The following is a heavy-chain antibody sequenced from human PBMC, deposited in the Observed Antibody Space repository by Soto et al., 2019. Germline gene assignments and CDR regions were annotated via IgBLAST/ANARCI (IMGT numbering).Heavy chain of an antibody. Sequence: ASVKVSCKASGYTFTNFGISWVRQAPGQGLEWMGWISAYNGNTNYAQKFQGRVTMTTDTSTSTAYMEVRSLRSEDTAVYYCARLIGDSWLDSWGQGTLVTVSS. J-gene: IGHJ5*01. CDR1: GYTFTNFG. V-gene: IGHV1-18*01. CDR2: ISAYNGNT. CDR3: ARLIGDSWLDS. D-gene: IGHD2-8*01.